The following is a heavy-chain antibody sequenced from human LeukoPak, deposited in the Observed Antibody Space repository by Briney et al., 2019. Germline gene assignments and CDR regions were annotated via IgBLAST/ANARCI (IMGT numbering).Heavy chain of an antibody. D-gene: IGHD3-10*01. J-gene: IGHJ4*02. CDR2: MYSSGST. Sequence: GGSLRLSCAASGFTVSSNYMSWVRQAPGKGLEWVSVMYSSGSTYYADSVKGRFTISRDNSKNTLYLQMNSLRAEDTAVYYCAKGSGSGTYPYRDYFDYWGQGNLVTVSS. V-gene: IGHV3-53*01. CDR1: GFTVSSNY. CDR3: AKGSGSGTYPYRDYFDY.